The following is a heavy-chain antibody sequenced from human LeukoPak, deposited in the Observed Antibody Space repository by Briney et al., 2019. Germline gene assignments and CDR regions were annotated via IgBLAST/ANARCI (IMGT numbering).Heavy chain of an antibody. CDR2: INSDGSST. CDR3: ARDPDSSSWLDY. D-gene: IGHD6-13*01. V-gene: IGHV3-74*01. Sequence: SGGSLRLSCAASGFTLSSYWMHWVRQAPGKGLVWVSRINSDGSSTSYADSVKGRFTISRDNSKNTLYLQMNSLRAEDTAVYYCARDPDSSSWLDYWGRGTLVTVSS. CDR1: GFTLSSYW. J-gene: IGHJ4*02.